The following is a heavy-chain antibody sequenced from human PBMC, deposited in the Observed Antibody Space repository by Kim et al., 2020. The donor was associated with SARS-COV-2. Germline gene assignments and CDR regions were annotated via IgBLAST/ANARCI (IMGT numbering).Heavy chain of an antibody. V-gene: IGHV1-3*01. Sequence: ASVKVSCKASGYTFTSYAMHWVRQAPGQRLEWMGWINAGNGNTKYSQKFQGRVTITRDTSASTAYMELSSLRSEDTAVYYCARDLGYGGYDYQIWGQGTLVTVSS. CDR2: INAGNGNT. D-gene: IGHD5-12*01. J-gene: IGHJ4*02. CDR1: GYTFTSYA. CDR3: ARDLGYGGYDYQI.